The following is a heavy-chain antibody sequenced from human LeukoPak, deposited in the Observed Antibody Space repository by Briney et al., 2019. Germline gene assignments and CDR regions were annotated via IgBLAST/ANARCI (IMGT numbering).Heavy chain of an antibody. CDR1: GDTVSSKNGA. J-gene: IGHJ4*02. Sequence: SQTLSLTCALSGDTVSSKNGAWNCIRQSPSRGLEWLARTYYRSKLYNDYAESMEGRMTISQDTSKNQYSLHLNSVTPDDTAVYYCARDLGTTGWHTFDYWGQGTLVTVSS. CDR2: TYYRSKLYN. V-gene: IGHV6-1*01. D-gene: IGHD6-19*01. CDR3: ARDLGTTGWHTFDY.